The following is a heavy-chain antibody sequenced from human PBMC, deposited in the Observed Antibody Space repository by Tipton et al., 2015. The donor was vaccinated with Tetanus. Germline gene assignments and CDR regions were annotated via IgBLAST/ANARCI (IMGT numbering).Heavy chain of an antibody. D-gene: IGHD4-23*01. CDR2: ISGSGTYI. CDR3: AREMGSGGFDY. CDR1: GFTFTSYA. V-gene: IGHV3-21*01. J-gene: IGHJ4*02. Sequence: SLRLSCAASGFTFTSYAMNWVRQAPGKGLEWVSSISGSGTYIYHADSVKGRFTISRDNAKNSLYLQMNSLRAEDTAAYYCAREMGSGGFDYWGQGTLVTVSS.